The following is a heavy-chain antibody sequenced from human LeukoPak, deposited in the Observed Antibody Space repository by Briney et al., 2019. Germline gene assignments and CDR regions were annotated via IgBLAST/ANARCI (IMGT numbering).Heavy chain of an antibody. CDR3: TTEYTDYSNYYYYGMDV. V-gene: IGHV3-15*07. CDR1: GFTFSNAW. Sequence: GSLSLSCAASGFTFSNAWMNWVRPAPGKGLEWVGRIKSKTDGGTTDYAAPVKGRFTISRDDSKNTLYLQMNSLKTEDTAVYYCTTEYTDYSNYYYYGMDVWGQGTTVTVSS. J-gene: IGHJ6*02. D-gene: IGHD4-11*01. CDR2: IKSKTDGGTT.